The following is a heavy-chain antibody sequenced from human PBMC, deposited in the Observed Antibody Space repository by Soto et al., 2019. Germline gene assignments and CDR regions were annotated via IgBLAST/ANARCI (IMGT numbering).Heavy chain of an antibody. CDR1: GYTFTGYS. D-gene: IGHD4-17*01. CDR3: ARPSGSYGDYAWSLKY. CDR2: ISAYNGNT. Sequence: QVQLVQSGAEVKKPGASVKVSCKASGYTFTGYSVGWVRQAPGQGLEWMGWISAYNGNTNYAQKFQDRLTMTTDASTSTAYMELRSLRSDDTPVYYCARPSGSYGDYAWSLKYWGQGTLVTVSS. J-gene: IGHJ4*02. V-gene: IGHV1-18*01.